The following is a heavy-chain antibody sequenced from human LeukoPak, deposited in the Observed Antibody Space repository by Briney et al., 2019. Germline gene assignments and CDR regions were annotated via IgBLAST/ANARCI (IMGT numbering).Heavy chain of an antibody. V-gene: IGHV4-59*12. CDR3: ARLTMFRGVIYGTDWHSDL. Sequence: SETLSLTCAVSGGSISSYYWSWIRQPPGKGLEWIGYIFYSGSTNYNPSLRSRVTISLDTSKNQFSLKLSSVTAADTAVYYCARLTMFRGVIYGTDWHSDLWGRGTLVTVSS. J-gene: IGHJ2*01. CDR1: GGSISSYY. D-gene: IGHD3-10*01. CDR2: IFYSGST.